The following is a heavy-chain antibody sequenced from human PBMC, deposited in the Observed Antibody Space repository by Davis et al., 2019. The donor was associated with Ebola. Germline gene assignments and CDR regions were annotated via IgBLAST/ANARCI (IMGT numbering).Heavy chain of an antibody. J-gene: IGHJ4*02. CDR2: ISSSSSYT. V-gene: IGHV3-11*05. CDR1: GFTFSDYY. CDR3: ARVRWTSGYYFDY. Sequence: GESLKISCAASGFTFSDYYMSWIRQAPGKGLEWVSYISSSSSYTNYADSVKGRFTISRDNSKNTLYLQMNSLRAEDTAVYYCARVRWTSGYYFDYWGQGTLVTVSS. D-gene: IGHD3-22*01.